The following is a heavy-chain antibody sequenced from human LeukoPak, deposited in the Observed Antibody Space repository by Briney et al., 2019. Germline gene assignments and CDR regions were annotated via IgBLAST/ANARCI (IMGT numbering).Heavy chain of an antibody. D-gene: IGHD3-22*01. V-gene: IGHV4-59*12. CDR3: ARNGPHYYDSSGYLDY. CDR1: GGSISSYY. J-gene: IGHJ4*02. CDR2: NDYSGGT. Sequence: PSETLSLTCTVSGGSISSYYWSWIRQPPGKGLEWIGNNDYSGGTNYNPSLKSRVTISIDTSKNQFSLKLSSVTAADTAVYYCARNGPHYYDSSGYLDYWGQEALVTVSS.